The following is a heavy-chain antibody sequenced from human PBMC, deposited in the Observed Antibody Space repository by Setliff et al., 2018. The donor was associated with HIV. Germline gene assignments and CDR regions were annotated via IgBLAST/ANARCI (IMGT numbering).Heavy chain of an antibody. CDR2: ISEDGSAK. D-gene: IGHD2-8*01. CDR3: VRDDSNGPNSLDS. V-gene: IGHV3-30*04. J-gene: IGHJ4*02. Sequence: GGSLRLSCAASGFNFNNHAMHWVRQAPGKGPECVAVISEDGSAKYYGDSVKGRFTISRDNSKDTLYLDLNSLRSEDTAVYYCVRDDSNGPNSLDSWGQGTLVTVSS. CDR1: GFNFNNHA.